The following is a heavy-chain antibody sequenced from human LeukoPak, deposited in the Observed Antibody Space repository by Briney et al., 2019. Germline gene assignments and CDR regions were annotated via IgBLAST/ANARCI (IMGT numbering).Heavy chain of an antibody. CDR1: RFTFSSYW. V-gene: IGHV3-48*01. D-gene: IGHD3-9*01. J-gene: IGHJ5*02. Sequence: GGSLRLPCAASRFTFSSYWMSWVRQAPGKGLEWVSYISSSSSTIYYADSVKGRFTISRDNAKNSLYLKMNSLRAEDTAVYYCARPRGYNYDILTGYPTESGFDPWGQGTLVTVSS. CDR2: ISSSSSTI. CDR3: ARPRGYNYDILTGYPTESGFDP.